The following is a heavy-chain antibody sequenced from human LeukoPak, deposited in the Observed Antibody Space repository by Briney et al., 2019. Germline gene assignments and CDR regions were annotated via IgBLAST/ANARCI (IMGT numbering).Heavy chain of an antibody. V-gene: IGHV4-34*01. D-gene: IGHD3-10*01. CDR3: AIIKGPRGDY. CDR2: INHSGST. J-gene: IGHJ4*02. Sequence: PSETLSLTCAVYGGSFSGYYWSWIRQPPGKGLEWIGEINHSGSTNYNPSLKSRVTISVDTSKNQFSLKLSSVTAADTAVYYCAIIKGPRGDYWGQGTLVTVSS. CDR1: GGSFSGYY.